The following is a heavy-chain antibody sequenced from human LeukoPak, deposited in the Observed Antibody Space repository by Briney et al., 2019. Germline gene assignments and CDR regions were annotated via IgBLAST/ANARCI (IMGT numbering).Heavy chain of an antibody. CDR2: IHYSGNT. CDR3: ARYDTTASFLDC. J-gene: IGHJ4*02. Sequence: SDTLSLTCTVSGGSLSGYHWSWIRQPPGKGLESLGHIHYSGNTKYSPSLTSRVTISVDTSKNQFSLKLSSVTAADTAVYYCARYDTTASFLDCWGQGILVSVSS. D-gene: IGHD2/OR15-2a*01. CDR1: GGSLSGYH. V-gene: IGHV4-59*07.